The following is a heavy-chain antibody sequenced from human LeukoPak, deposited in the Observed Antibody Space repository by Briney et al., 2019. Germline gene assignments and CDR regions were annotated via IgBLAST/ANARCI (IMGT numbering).Heavy chain of an antibody. Sequence: GGSLRLSCAASGFTVSSNYMSWVRQAPGKGLGWVSVIYSGGSTYYADSVKGRFTISRDNSKNTLYLQMNSLRAEDTAVYHCARGQGYYDSSGYYEDYWGQGTLVTVSS. CDR3: ARGQGYYDSSGYYEDY. CDR1: GFTVSSNY. D-gene: IGHD3-22*01. V-gene: IGHV3-53*01. CDR2: IYSGGST. J-gene: IGHJ4*02.